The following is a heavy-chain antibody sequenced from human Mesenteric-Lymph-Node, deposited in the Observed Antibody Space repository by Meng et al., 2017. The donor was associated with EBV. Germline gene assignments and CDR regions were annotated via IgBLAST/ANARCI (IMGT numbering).Heavy chain of an antibody. J-gene: IGHJ4*02. D-gene: IGHD2-2*02. CDR2: IDHSGSN. V-gene: IGHV4-34*01. Sequence: QVQRQQWGAGVLKPSETLSLTCAVYGGSFNDYSWTWIRQPPGKGLEWIGEIDHSGSNNYNPSLKSRVTMAADTSKNQFSLKLASVTAADTAVYYCARVDYTKSLPFDYWGRGTLVTVSS. CDR3: ARVDYTKSLPFDY. CDR1: GGSFNDYS.